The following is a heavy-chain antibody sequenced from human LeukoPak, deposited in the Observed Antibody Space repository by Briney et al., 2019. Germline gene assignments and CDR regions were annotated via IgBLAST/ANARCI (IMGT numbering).Heavy chain of an antibody. J-gene: IGHJ2*01. V-gene: IGHV1-24*01. CDR2: FDPEDGET. D-gene: IGHD3-10*01. CDR3: AASSSQILDKIYYFDL. CDR1: GYTLRQLS. Sequence: ASVRVSCKPSGYTLRQLSIHWVRQAPGKGLEWMGGFDPEDGETIYSQKFQGRVTMTEDTSTDTAYMDLRSLRLDDTAVYYCAASSSQILDKIYYFDLWGRGTLVSVSS.